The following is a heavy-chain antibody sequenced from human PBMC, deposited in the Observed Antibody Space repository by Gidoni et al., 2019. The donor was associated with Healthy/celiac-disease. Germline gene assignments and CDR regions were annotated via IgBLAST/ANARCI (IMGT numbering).Heavy chain of an antibody. CDR3: AKDIAGGYCSGGSCYSMGGFDY. CDR1: GFTFDDYA. V-gene: IGHV3-9*01. Sequence: GFTFDDYAMHWVRQAPGKGLEWVSGISWNSGSIGYADSVKGRFTISRDNAKNSLYLQMNSLRAEDTALYYCAKDIAGGYCSGGSCYSMGGFDYWGQGTLVTVSS. CDR2: ISWNSGSI. J-gene: IGHJ4*02. D-gene: IGHD2-15*01.